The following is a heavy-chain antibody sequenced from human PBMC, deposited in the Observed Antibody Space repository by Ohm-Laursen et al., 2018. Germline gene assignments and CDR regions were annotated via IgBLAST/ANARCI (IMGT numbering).Heavy chain of an antibody. CDR1: GFTFDDYA. J-gene: IGHJ6*02. CDR2: ISWNSGSI. Sequence: SLRLSCAASGFTFDDYAMHWVRQAPGKGLEWVSGISWNSGSIGYADSVKGRFTISRDNAKNSLYLQMNSLRAEDTALYYCAKGYCGGDCQYYYGMDVWGQGTTVTVSS. CDR3: AKGYCGGDCQYYYGMDV. V-gene: IGHV3-9*01. D-gene: IGHD2-21*02.